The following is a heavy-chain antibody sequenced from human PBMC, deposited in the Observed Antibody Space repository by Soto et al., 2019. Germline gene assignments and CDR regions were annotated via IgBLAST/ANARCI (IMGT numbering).Heavy chain of an antibody. V-gene: IGHV3-7*01. CDR3: ARDRGYCSGGTCYSLLDY. J-gene: IGHJ4*02. CDR2: IKRDGTEK. D-gene: IGHD2-15*01. Sequence: GGSLRLSCAASGFTFSTYYMNWVRQAPGKGLEWVANIKRDGTEKNYVDFVKGGFTISRDNAKSSLYLQMNSLSAGDTAVYYCARDRGYCSGGTCYSLLDYSGQGTLVTVSS. CDR1: GFTFSTYY.